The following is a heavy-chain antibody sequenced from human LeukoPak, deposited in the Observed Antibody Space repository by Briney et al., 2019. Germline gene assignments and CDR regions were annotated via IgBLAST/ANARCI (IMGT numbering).Heavy chain of an antibody. Sequence: GGSLRLSCAASGFTSSSYSMNWVRQAPGKGLEWVSSISSSSSYIYYADSVKGRFTISRDNAKNSLYLQMNSLRAEDTAVYYCARDLPGYYDSSGYEVYGYWGQGTLVTVSS. CDR1: GFTSSSYS. V-gene: IGHV3-21*01. CDR2: ISSSSSYI. D-gene: IGHD3-22*01. CDR3: ARDLPGYYDSSGYEVYGY. J-gene: IGHJ4*02.